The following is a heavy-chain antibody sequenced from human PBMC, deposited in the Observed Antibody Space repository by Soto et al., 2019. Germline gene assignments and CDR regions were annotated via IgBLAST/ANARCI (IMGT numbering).Heavy chain of an antibody. CDR2: ISSSSGSI. CDR1: GFTFSNYN. CDR3: ARGQHCYRISCPAYYSYYYYLDV. D-gene: IGHD2-2*01. J-gene: IGHJ6*03. V-gene: IGHV3-21*01. Sequence: EVQLVESGGGLVKPGGSLRLSCAASGFTFSNYNMNWVRQAPGKGLEWVSSISSSSGSIYFADSVKGRFTISRDNTKNSLYLQMNSLRAEDTAVYYCARGQHCYRISCPAYYSYYYYLDVWGKGTMVTVSS.